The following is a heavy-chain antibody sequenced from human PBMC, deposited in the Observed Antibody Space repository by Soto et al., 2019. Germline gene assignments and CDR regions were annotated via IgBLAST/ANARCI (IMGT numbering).Heavy chain of an antibody. D-gene: IGHD3-10*01. CDR2: ISSSSSYI. CDR1: GFTFSSYS. CDR3: ARGDYGSGSTYYYYGMDV. Sequence: PGGSLRLSCAASGFTFSSYSMNWVRQAPGKGLEWVSSISSSSSYIYYADSVKGRFTISRDNAKNSLYLQMNSLRAEDTAVYYCARGDYGSGSTYYYYGMDVWGQGTTVTVSS. J-gene: IGHJ6*02. V-gene: IGHV3-21*01.